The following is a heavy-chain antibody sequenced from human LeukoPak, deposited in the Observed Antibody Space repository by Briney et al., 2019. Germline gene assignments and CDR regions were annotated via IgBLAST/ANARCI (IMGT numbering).Heavy chain of an antibody. CDR2: INAGNGNT. CDR1: GYTFTSYY. J-gene: IGHJ4*02. CDR3: ARAGRDTAMVRRLGY. V-gene: IGHV1-3*01. Sequence: ASVKVSCKASGYTFTSYYMHWVRQAPEQGLEWMGWINAGNGNTKYSQKFQGRVTITRDTSASTAYMELSSLRSEDTAVYYCARAGRDTAMVRRLGYWGQGTLVTVSS. D-gene: IGHD5-18*01.